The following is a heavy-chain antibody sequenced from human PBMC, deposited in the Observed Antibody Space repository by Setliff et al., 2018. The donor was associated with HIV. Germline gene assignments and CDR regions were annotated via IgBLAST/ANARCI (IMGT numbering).Heavy chain of an antibody. Sequence: ASVKVSCKASGYTFTGYYMHWVRQAPGQGLEWVGWINPNSGGTNYAQKFQGRVTMTRDTSISTAYMELSRLRSDDTAVYYCARDVGVRGVIITVSLFDPWGQGTLVTVSS. CDR3: ARDVGVRGVIITVSLFDP. D-gene: IGHD3-10*01. CDR2: INPNSGGT. V-gene: IGHV1-2*02. CDR1: GYTFTGYY. J-gene: IGHJ5*02.